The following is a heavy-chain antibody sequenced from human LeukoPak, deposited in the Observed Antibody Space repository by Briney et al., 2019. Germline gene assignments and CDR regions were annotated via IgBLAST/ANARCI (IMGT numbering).Heavy chain of an antibody. V-gene: IGHV4-30-4*01. Sequence: PSQTLSLTCTVSGGSINSGDYYWSWIRQPPGKGLEWIGHIYYSGSTYYNPSLKSRITISVDTSKNQFSLKLSSVAAADTAVYYCARGGKAAVRFDLWGRGTLVTVSS. CDR2: IYYSGST. J-gene: IGHJ2*01. CDR1: GGSINSGDYY. CDR3: ARGGKAAVRFDL. D-gene: IGHD2-15*01.